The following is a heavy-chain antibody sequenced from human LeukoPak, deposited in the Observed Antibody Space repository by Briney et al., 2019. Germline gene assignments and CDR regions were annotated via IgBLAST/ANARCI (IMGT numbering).Heavy chain of an antibody. CDR3: ANPFRWTTLDY. CDR2: ISGSGGST. CDR1: GFIFSTYA. Sequence: LPGGSLRLSCEVSGFIFSTYAMSWVRQAPEKGLEWVSTISGSGGSTYYADSVKGRFTISRDNSKNTLFLQMSSLRAEDTSIYYCANPFRWTTLDYWGQGTLVTVSS. J-gene: IGHJ4*02. D-gene: IGHD4-17*01. V-gene: IGHV3-23*01.